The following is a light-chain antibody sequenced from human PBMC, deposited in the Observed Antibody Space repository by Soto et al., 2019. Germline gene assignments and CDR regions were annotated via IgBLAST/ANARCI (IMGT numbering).Light chain of an antibody. CDR3: CSYAGSNTYV. J-gene: IGLJ1*01. CDR2: EGS. CDR1: SSDVGNYNL. V-gene: IGLV2-23*01. Sequence: QSALTQPASVSGSPGQSITISCTGTSSDVGNYNLVSWYQHHPGKAPKVMIYEGSKRPSGVSHRFSGFKSGNTASLTISGLQAEGEADYHCCSYAGSNTYVFGTGTKLTVL.